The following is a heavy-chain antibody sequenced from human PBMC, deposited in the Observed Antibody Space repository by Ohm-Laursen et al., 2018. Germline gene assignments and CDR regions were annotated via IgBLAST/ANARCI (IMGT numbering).Heavy chain of an antibody. V-gene: IGHV3-23*01. CDR1: GFTFGSTA. Sequence: SLRLSCTASGFTFGSTAMSWVRQAPGKGLEWVSGISASGGSTYYADSVKGRFTISRDNSKNTLDLQMNSLRAEDTAIYYCANEWFDYWGQGTLVTVSS. CDR3: ANEWFDY. CDR2: ISASGGST. J-gene: IGHJ4*02.